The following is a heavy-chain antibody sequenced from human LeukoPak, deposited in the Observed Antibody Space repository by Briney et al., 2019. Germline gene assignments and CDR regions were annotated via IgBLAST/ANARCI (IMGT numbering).Heavy chain of an antibody. CDR1: GYTFTGYY. CDR2: INPSGGST. D-gene: IGHD3-22*01. V-gene: IGHV1-46*01. CDR3: ALSYYYDSSGYPDLDY. Sequence: ASVKVSCKASGYTFTGYYMHWVRQAPGQGLEWMGIINPSGGSTSYAQKFQGRVTMTRDTSTSTVYMELSSLRSEDTAVYYCALSYYYDSSGYPDLDYWGQGTLVTVSS. J-gene: IGHJ4*02.